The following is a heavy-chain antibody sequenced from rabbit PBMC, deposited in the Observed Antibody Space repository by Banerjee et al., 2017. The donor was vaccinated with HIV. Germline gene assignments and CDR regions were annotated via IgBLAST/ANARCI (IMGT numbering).Heavy chain of an antibody. CDR2: IYAGKDRT. V-gene: IGHV1S7*01. Sequence: QLVESGGGLVQPGASLTLSCKASGFDFSWSYMSWVRQAPGKGLEWIGDIYAGKDRTYYASWGNGRFTISSDNAQNTVDLQMNRLTAADTATYFCARDLAGITGWNFGWWGPGTLVTVS. CDR3: ARDLAGITGWNFGW. J-gene: IGHJ4*01. CDR1: GFDFSWSY. D-gene: IGHD4-1*01.